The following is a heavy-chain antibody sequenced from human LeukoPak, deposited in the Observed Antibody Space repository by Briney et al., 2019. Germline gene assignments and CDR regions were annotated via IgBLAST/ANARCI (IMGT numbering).Heavy chain of an antibody. D-gene: IGHD3-10*01. CDR3: ARVINQGFDY. Sequence: ASVKVSCKASGYTFTSYYMHWVRQAPGQGLEWMGWINPNSGGTNYAQKFQGRVTMTRDTSISTVYMELSSLRSEDTAVYYCARVINQGFDYWGQGTLVTVSS. V-gene: IGHV1-2*02. CDR2: INPNSGGT. J-gene: IGHJ4*02. CDR1: GYTFTSYY.